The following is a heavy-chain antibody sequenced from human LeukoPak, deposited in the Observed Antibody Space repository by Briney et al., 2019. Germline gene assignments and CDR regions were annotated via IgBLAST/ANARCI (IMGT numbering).Heavy chain of an antibody. V-gene: IGHV5-51*01. J-gene: IGHJ5*02. CDR1: GYSINNYW. CDR3: ARQEYCSGASCYTWFDP. Sequence: GESLKISCKGSGYSINNYWIAWVRQMPGKGLEWMGIIYPADSDIRYSPSFQGQVTISADKSISTAYLQWNSLKASDTAMYYCARQEYCSGASCYTWFDPWGQGTVVTVSS. D-gene: IGHD2-15*01. CDR2: IYPADSDI.